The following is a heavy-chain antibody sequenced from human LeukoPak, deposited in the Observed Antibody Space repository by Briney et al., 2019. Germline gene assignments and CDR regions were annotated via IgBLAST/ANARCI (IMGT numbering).Heavy chain of an antibody. D-gene: IGHD2-2*02. CDR1: GFTFDDYA. CDR2: ISWNSGSI. V-gene: IGHV3-9*01. CDR3: AKGDIVVVPAAIGIAAAGLFDY. J-gene: IGHJ4*02. Sequence: GGSLRLSCAASGFTFDDYAMHWVRQAPGKGLEWVSGISWNSGSIGYADSVKGRFTISRDNAKNSLYLQMNSLRAEDTALYYCAKGDIVVVPAAIGIAAAGLFDYWGQGTLVTVSS.